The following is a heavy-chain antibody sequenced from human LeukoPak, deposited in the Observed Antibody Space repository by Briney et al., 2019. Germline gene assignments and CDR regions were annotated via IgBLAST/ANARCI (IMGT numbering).Heavy chain of an antibody. D-gene: IGHD2/OR15-2a*01. CDR1: GFTVSSNY. J-gene: IGHJ3*02. CDR3: QRDKSITSDAFDI. Sequence: GGSLILSCAASGFTVSSNYMSWVRHAPGKGLKSVSVSYSGGSTYYADSVKGRFTISRYNSMNTLYLQMNSLRGEDAAVYYSQRDKSITSDAFDIWGQGTMVTVSS. CDR2: SYSGGST. V-gene: IGHV3-53*01.